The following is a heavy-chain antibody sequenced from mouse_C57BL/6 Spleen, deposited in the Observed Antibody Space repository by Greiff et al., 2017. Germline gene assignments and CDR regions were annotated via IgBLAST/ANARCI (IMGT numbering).Heavy chain of an antibody. CDR2: IDPSDSYT. J-gene: IGHJ2*01. Sequence: QVQLQQPGAELVMPGASVKLSCKASGYTFTSYWMHWVKQRPGQGLEWIGKIDPSDSYTNYNQTFKGKSTLTVDKSSSTAYMQLSSLTSEDSAVYYCARRLGRDYFDYWGQGTTLTVSS. V-gene: IGHV1-69*01. CDR3: ARRLGRDYFDY. D-gene: IGHD4-1*01. CDR1: GYTFTSYW.